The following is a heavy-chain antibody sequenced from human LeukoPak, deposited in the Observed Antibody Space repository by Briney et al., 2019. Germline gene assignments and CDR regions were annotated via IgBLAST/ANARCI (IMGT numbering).Heavy chain of an antibody. CDR2: ISSSGSTI. V-gene: IGHV3-48*03. CDR1: GFTFSSYE. CDR3: ARRSLSSTALDY. Sequence: GGSLRLSCAASGFTFSSYEMNWVRQAPGKGLEWVSYISSSGSTIYYADSVKGRFTISRDNAKNSLYLQMNSLRAEDTAVYFCARRSLSSTALDYWGQGTLVTVSS. J-gene: IGHJ4*02. D-gene: IGHD2-21*02.